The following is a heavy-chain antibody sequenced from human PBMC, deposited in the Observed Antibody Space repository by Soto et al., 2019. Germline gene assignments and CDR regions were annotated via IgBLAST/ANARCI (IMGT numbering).Heavy chain of an antibody. CDR2: ISGSGGST. CDR3: AKARGLGYCSSTSCLYYYGMDV. J-gene: IGHJ6*02. V-gene: IGHV3-23*01. Sequence: GGSPRLSCAASGFTFSSYAMSWVRQAPGKGLEWVSAISGSGGSTYYADSVKGRFTISRDNSKNTLYPQMNSLRAEDTAVYYCAKARGLGYCSSTSCLYYYGMDVWGQGTTVTVSS. D-gene: IGHD2-2*01. CDR1: GFTFSSYA.